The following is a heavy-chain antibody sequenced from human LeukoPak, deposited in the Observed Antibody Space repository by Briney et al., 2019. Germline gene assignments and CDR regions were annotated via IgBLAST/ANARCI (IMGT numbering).Heavy chain of an antibody. CDR2: ISGSGSRT. Sequence: SGGYLRLSCAASRFTFINYAMSWVRQAPGKGLEWLSAISGSGSRTYYADSVKGRFTISRDNSNNTLYLQMNSLRVEDTAVYYCAKAGGATYYYYYHMDVWGKGTSVTVSS. CDR1: RFTFINYA. J-gene: IGHJ6*03. V-gene: IGHV3-23*01. D-gene: IGHD1-26*01. CDR3: AKAGGATYYYYYHMDV.